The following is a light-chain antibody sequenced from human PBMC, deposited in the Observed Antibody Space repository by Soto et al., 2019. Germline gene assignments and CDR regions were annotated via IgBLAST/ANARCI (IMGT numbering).Light chain of an antibody. CDR3: QQYGSSPRT. V-gene: IGKV3-20*01. CDR1: QSVSNY. J-gene: IGKJ1*01. Sequence: EIVLTQSPATLSLSPGERATLSCRASQSVSNYLAWYQQKPGQAPRLLIYGASNRATGIPDRFSGSGPGTDFTLTISRLGPEDFAVYYCQQYGSSPRTCGQVTTVDIK. CDR2: GAS.